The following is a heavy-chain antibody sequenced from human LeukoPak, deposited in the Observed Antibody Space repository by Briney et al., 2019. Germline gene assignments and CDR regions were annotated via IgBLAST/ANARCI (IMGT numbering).Heavy chain of an antibody. CDR3: ARPYYYDSRIDP. CDR2: MYYSGST. J-gene: IGHJ5*02. D-gene: IGHD3-22*01. Sequence: SETLSLTCTVSGVSISSGDYYWSWIRQPPGKGLEWISYMYYSGSTCYNPSLKSRVTMSADTSKNQLSLKLSSVTAADTAVYYCARPYYYDSRIDPWGQGILVTVSS. V-gene: IGHV4-30-4*01. CDR1: GVSISSGDYY.